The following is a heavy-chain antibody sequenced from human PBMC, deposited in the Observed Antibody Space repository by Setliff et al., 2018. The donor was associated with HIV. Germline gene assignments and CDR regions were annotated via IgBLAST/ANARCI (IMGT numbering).Heavy chain of an antibody. Sequence: PSETLSLTCAVYGGSFSGYYWSWIRQPPGKGLEWIGYIYISGRTSYNPSLKSRVTISVDTSKNQFSLKLSSVTAADTAIYYCSRSPKGRYGDYVYAFDIWGQGTMVTVSS. CDR3: SRSPKGRYGDYVYAFDI. V-gene: IGHV4-4*09. D-gene: IGHD4-17*01. J-gene: IGHJ3*02. CDR2: IYISGRT. CDR1: GGSFSGYY.